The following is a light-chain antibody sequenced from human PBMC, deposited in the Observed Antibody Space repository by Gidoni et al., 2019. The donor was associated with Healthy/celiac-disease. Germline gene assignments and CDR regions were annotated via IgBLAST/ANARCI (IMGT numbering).Light chain of an antibody. Sequence: AIQMTQSPSYLSASVGDRVTITCRASQGIRNDLGWYQQKPGKAPKLLSYAASRLQSGFPSRFSCSGSCTDFTLTISSLQPEDFATYYCLQDYNYPWTFGQGTQVEIK. V-gene: IGKV1-6*01. CDR3: LQDYNYPWT. CDR2: AAS. J-gene: IGKJ1*01. CDR1: QGIRND.